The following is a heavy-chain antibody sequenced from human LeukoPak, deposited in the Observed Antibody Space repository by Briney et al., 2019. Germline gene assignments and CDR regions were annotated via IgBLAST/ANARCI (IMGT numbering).Heavy chain of an antibody. CDR2: IIPMLGTA. D-gene: IGHD1/OR15-1a*01. J-gene: IGHJ4*02. V-gene: IGHV1-69*05. CDR1: GGAFSNYG. Sequence: ASVKVSCKASGGAFSNYGISWVRQAPGQGLEWMGGIIPMLGTANYAQRFQGRVTITTDESTSTAYMEVGSLRSEDTAVYYCARDSNIDGFDYWGQGTLVTVSS. CDR3: ARDSNIDGFDY.